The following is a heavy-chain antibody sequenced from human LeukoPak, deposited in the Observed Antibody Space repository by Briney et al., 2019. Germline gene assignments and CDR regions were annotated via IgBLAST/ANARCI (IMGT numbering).Heavy chain of an antibody. CDR1: GGSFSGYY. CDR3: ARGITGITAAGSE. D-gene: IGHD6-13*01. CDR2: IYYSGRT. J-gene: IGHJ4*02. Sequence: SETLSLTCAVYGGSFSGYYWSWIRQPPGKGLEWIGYIYYSGRTYYNPSLKSRVTISVDTSKNHFSLKLSSVTAADTAVYYCARGITGITAAGSEWGQGTLVTVSS. V-gene: IGHV4-59*08.